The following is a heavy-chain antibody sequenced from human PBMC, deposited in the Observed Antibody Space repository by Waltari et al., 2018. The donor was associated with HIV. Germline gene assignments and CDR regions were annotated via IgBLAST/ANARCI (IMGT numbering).Heavy chain of an antibody. V-gene: IGHV3-7*01. CDR3: ARDLKDYDFWSPVDV. CDR1: GFTFRTYW. D-gene: IGHD3-3*01. J-gene: IGHJ6*02. CDR2: RKQDGSEK. Sequence: EVQLVESGGGLVQPGGSLRLSCAASGFTFRTYWMTWVRQAPGKGLEWLANRKQDGSEKYYADSVKGRFTVSRDNNKNSLYLQMSSLRAEDTAVYYCARDLKDYDFWSPVDVWGQGTTVTVSS.